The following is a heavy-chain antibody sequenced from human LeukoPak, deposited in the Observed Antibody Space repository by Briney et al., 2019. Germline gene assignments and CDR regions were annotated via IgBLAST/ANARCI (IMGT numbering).Heavy chain of an antibody. Sequence: GGSLRLSCAASGFTFSSYAMSWVRQAPGKGLEWVSAISGSGGSTYYADSVKGRFTISRDNSKNTLYLQMNSLRAEDTAVYYCAKVYYDYVWGSYDYWGQGTLVTVSS. V-gene: IGHV3-23*01. CDR2: ISGSGGST. J-gene: IGHJ4*02. CDR3: AKVYYDYVWGSYDY. D-gene: IGHD3-16*01. CDR1: GFTFSSYA.